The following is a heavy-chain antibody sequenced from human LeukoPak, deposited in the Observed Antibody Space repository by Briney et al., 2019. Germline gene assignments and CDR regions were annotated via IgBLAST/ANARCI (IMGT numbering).Heavy chain of an antibody. CDR1: GGSISSYY. CDR2: IYYSGST. Sequence: TSETLSLTCTVSGGSISSYYWSWIRQPPGKGLEWIGYIYYSGSTNYNPSLKSRVTISVDTSKNQFSLKLSSVTAADTAVYYCARALYSSGWPHYYYYTDVWGKGTTVTVSS. J-gene: IGHJ6*03. CDR3: ARALYSSGWPHYYYYTDV. D-gene: IGHD6-19*01. V-gene: IGHV4-59*01.